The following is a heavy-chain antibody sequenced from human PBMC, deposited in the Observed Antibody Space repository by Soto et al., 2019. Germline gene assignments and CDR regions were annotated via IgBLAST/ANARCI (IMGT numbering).Heavy chain of an antibody. Sequence: GGSLRLSCAASGFTFSSYAMSWVRQAPGKGLEWVSAISGSGGSTYYADSVKGRFTISRDNSKNTLYLQMNSLRAEDTAVYYCAKDRSPSGSSWPIFDYWGQGTLVTVSS. CDR2: ISGSGGST. D-gene: IGHD6-13*01. J-gene: IGHJ4*02. V-gene: IGHV3-23*01. CDR1: GFTFSSYA. CDR3: AKDRSPSGSSWPIFDY.